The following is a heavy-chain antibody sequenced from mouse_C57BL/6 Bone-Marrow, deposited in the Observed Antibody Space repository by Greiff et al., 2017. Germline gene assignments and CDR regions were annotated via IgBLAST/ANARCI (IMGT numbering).Heavy chain of an antibody. V-gene: IGHV5-12*01. CDR3: ARQTPFSCGYDCYAIDY. D-gene: IGHD2-2*01. Sequence: EVQVVESGGGLVQPGGSLKLSCAASGFTFSDYYMYWVRQTPEKRLEWVAYISNGGGSTYYPDTVKGRFTISRDNAKNTLYLQMSRLKSEDTAMYYSARQTPFSCGYDCYAIDYWGQGTSVTVSS. CDR1: GFTFSDYY. CDR2: ISNGGGST. J-gene: IGHJ4*01.